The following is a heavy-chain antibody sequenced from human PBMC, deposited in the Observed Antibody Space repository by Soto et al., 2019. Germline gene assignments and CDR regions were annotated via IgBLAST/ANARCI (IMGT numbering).Heavy chain of an antibody. CDR1: GGSISSYY. CDR3: AREDTWTGGLDS. CDR2: IYYSGST. Sequence: PSETLSLTCTVSGGSISSYYGTWIRQPPGKGLEWIGNIYYSGSTNYNPSLKSRVTTSLDTSKNQFSLKLRSVTAADTAVYYCAREDTWTGGLDSWGQGTLVTVSS. D-gene: IGHD1-1*01. V-gene: IGHV4-59*01. J-gene: IGHJ4*02.